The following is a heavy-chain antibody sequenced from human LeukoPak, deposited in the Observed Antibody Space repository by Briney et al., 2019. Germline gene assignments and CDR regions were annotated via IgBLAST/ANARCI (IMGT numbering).Heavy chain of an antibody. CDR3: AKDTGTAYSSSWYSD. J-gene: IGHJ4*02. CDR2: ISWNSGSI. D-gene: IGHD6-13*01. V-gene: IGHV3-9*03. Sequence: GRSLRLSCAASGFTFDDYAMHWVRQAPGKGLEWVSGISWNSGSIGYADSVKGRFTISRDNAKNSLCLQMNSLRAEDMALYYCAKDTGTAYSSSWYSDWGQGTLVTVSS. CDR1: GFTFDDYA.